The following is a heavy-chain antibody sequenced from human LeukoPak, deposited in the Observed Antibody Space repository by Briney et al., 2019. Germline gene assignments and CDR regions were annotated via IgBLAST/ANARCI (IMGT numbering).Heavy chain of an antibody. D-gene: IGHD5-18*01. V-gene: IGHV4-31*03. CDR2: IYYSGST. J-gene: IGHJ4*02. Sequence: SETLSLTCTVSGGSISSGGYYWSWIRQHPGKGLEWIGYIYYSGSTYYNPSLKSRVTISVDTSKNQFSLKLSSVTAADTAVYYCARVGGWAYSYGYFDYWGQGTLVTVSS. CDR1: GGSISSGGYY. CDR3: ARVGGWAYSYGYFDY.